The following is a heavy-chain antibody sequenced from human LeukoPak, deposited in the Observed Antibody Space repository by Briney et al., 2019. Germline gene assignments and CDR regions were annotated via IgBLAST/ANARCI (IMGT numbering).Heavy chain of an antibody. Sequence: PGGSLRLSCAASGFTFSRSWMSWVRQAPGKGLEWVATIKEDGSEKYYVDSVKGRFTISRDNAKNSLYLQMNSLRAEDTAVYYCARDRQYYDFWSGYYNWGQGTLVTVSS. J-gene: IGHJ4*02. D-gene: IGHD3-3*01. CDR1: GFTFSRSW. V-gene: IGHV3-7*01. CDR2: IKEDGSEK. CDR3: ARDRQYYDFWSGYYN.